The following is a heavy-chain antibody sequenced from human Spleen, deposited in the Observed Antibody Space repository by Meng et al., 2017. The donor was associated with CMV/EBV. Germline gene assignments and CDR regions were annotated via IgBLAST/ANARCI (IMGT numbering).Heavy chain of an antibody. CDR2: INHSGST. CDR1: GGSFSGYY. D-gene: IGHD2-21*01. CDR3: ARGAGIVVVPFDP. Sequence: SETLSLTCAVYGGSFSGYYWSWIRQPPGKGLEWIGEINHSGSTNYNPSLKSRVTISVDKSKNQFSLKLSSVTAADTAVYYCARGAGIVVVPFDPWGQGTLVTVSS. V-gene: IGHV4-34*01. J-gene: IGHJ5*02.